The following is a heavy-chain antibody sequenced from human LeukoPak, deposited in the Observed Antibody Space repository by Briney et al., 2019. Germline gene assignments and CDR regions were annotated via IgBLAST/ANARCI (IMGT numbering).Heavy chain of an antibody. CDR1: GFTFSNAR. V-gene: IGHV3-15*01. J-gene: IGHJ4*02. CDR3: TTYYYTSGSSYDY. Sequence: GGSLRLSCAASGFTFSNARKSWVRQAPGKGLEWVGRIKSKTEGETTDYAAPVKGRFTISRDDSKNTLYLQMNSLKTEDTAVYYCTTYYYTSGSSYDYWGQGTLVTVSS. D-gene: IGHD3-10*01. CDR2: IKSKTEGETT.